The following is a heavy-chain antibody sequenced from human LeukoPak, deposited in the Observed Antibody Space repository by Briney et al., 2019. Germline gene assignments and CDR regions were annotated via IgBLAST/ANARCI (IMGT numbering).Heavy chain of an antibody. CDR2: IWYDGSNK. CDR1: GFTFSSHG. V-gene: IGHV3-33*01. Sequence: GGSLRLSCAASGFTFSSHGMHWVRQAPGKGLEWVAVIWYDGSNKYYADSVKGRFTIPRDNSKNTLYLQMNSLRAEDTAVYYCASFLTGTTEGDYWGQGTLVTVSS. D-gene: IGHD1-7*01. CDR3: ASFLTGTTEGDY. J-gene: IGHJ4*02.